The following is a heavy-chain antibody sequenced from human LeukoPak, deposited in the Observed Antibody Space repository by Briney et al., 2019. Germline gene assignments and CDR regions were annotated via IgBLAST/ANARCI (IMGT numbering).Heavy chain of an antibody. Sequence: GSLRLSCTASGFTFGDYAMSWFRQAPGKGLEWVGFIRSKAYGGTTEYAASVKGRFTNSRDDSKSIAYLQMNSLKTEDTAVYYCTRARGIAAAGPFDYWGQGTLVTVSS. V-gene: IGHV3-49*03. CDR1: GFTFGDYA. D-gene: IGHD6-13*01. CDR2: IRSKAYGGTT. CDR3: TRARGIAAAGPFDY. J-gene: IGHJ4*02.